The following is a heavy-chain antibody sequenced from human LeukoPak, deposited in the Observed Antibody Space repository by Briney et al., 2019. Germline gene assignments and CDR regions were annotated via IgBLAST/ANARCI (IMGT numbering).Heavy chain of an antibody. CDR2: INHSGST. Sequence: SETLSLTCTVSGGSISSYYWSWIRQPAGKGLEWIGEINHSGSTNYNPSLKSRVTISVDTSKNQFSLKLSSVTAADTAVYYCARVGIAAAGAFDLWGRGTLVTVSS. CDR3: ARVGIAAAGAFDL. CDR1: GGSISSYY. D-gene: IGHD6-13*01. J-gene: IGHJ2*01. V-gene: IGHV4-34*01.